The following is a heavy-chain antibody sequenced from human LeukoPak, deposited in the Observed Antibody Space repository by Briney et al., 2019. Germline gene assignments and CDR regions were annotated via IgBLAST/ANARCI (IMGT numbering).Heavy chain of an antibody. Sequence: SQTLSLTCAFSGDSVSSNSAAWNWLRQSPSRGLEWLGSTYYMSKWYNDYAASVKSRITINPDESKNQFSLQLNSVTPEDTAVYYCARGWEYSSGWYYFDYWGQGTLVTVSS. J-gene: IGHJ4*02. D-gene: IGHD6-19*01. V-gene: IGHV6-1*01. CDR2: TYYMSKWYN. CDR3: ARGWEYSSGWYYFDY. CDR1: GDSVSSNSAA.